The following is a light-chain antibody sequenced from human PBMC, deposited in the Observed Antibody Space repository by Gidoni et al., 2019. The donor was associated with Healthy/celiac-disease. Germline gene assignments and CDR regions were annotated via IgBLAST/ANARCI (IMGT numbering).Light chain of an antibody. CDR2: DAS. CDR1: QDISNY. J-gene: IGKJ2*04. V-gene: IGKV1-33*01. CDR3: QQYDNQCS. Sequence: VQMTQSPSSLSASVGDRVTITCQASQDISNYLNCYQQKPGKAPKHLIYDASNLETGVPSRFSGSGSGTDFTITISSLQPEDIATYYCQQYDNQCSFXQXTKMEIK.